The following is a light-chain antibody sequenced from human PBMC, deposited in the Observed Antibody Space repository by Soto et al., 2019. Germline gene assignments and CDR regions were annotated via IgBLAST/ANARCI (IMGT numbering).Light chain of an antibody. CDR3: QQCNDFPLT. Sequence: IQLTQSPSSLSASVGDRVTITCRAGQDISSALAWYQQKPGKAPKLLLYDASSLDAGVPSRFSGSGSGTDCTLSITSLRPEDFATYYCQQCNDFPLTFGGGNKVQIK. CDR1: QDISSA. CDR2: DAS. V-gene: IGKV1D-13*01. J-gene: IGKJ4*01.